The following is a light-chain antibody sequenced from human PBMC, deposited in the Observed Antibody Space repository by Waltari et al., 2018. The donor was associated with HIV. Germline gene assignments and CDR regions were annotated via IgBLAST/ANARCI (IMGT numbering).Light chain of an antibody. CDR1: PGSVATWYY. Sequence: QAVVTQEPSFSVSPGGTVTLTCGLRPGSVATWYYPRWYQQTPGQAPRTLIYSTNSRSSGVPDRFSGSILGNQAALTIPGAQADDESDYYCVLYMGSGIWVFGGGTKVTVL. CDR3: VLYMGSGIWV. J-gene: IGLJ3*02. CDR2: STN. V-gene: IGLV8-61*01.